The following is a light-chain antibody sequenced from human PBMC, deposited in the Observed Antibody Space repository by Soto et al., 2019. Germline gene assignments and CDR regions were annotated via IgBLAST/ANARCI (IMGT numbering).Light chain of an antibody. Sequence: EIALTQSPASLSLSPGESVTLSCRTSQTISGNYLSWYQRRPGQAPRLLIFGASIRATDIPARFSGSGSGRDFTLAITSLEPEDFATYYCQQLTNFRFTFGQGTKLDIK. V-gene: IGKV3D-7*01. CDR3: QQLTNFRFT. CDR2: GAS. J-gene: IGKJ2*01. CDR1: QTISGNY.